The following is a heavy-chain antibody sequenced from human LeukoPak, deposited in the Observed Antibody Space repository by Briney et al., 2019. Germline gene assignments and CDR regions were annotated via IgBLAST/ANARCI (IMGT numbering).Heavy chain of an antibody. V-gene: IGHV4-34*01. J-gene: IGHJ1*01. CDR1: GGSFSGYY. Sequence: PSETLSLTCAVYGGSFSGYYWSWIRQPPGKGLEWIGEINHGGSTNYNPSLKSRVTISVDTSKNQFSLKLSSVTAADTAVYYCARGMGLRYQYFQHWGQGTLVTVSS. D-gene: IGHD5/OR15-5a*01. CDR2: INHGGST. CDR3: ARGMGLRYQYFQH.